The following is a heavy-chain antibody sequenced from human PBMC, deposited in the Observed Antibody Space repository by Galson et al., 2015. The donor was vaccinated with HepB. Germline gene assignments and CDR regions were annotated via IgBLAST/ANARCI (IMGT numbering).Heavy chain of an antibody. V-gene: IGHV3-9*01. CDR3: ARGNYYDSSGYYFRAGAFDI. D-gene: IGHD3-22*01. CDR1: GFTLDDYA. J-gene: IGHJ3*02. Sequence: SLRLSCAASGFTLDDYAMHWVRQAPGKGLEWVSGISWNSGNIGYVDSVKGRFSISRDNAENSLYLQMNSLRAEDTAFYYCARGNYYDSSGYYFRAGAFDIWGQGTMVTVSS. CDR2: ISWNSGNI.